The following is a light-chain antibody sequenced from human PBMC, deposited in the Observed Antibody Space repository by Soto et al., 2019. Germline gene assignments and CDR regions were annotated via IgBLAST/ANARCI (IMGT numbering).Light chain of an antibody. CDR1: QGISSY. CDR3: QQLNTYPWT. CDR2: AAS. V-gene: IGKV1-9*01. Sequence: DIQLTQSPSFLSASVGDRVTITCRASQGISSYLAWYQQKPGKAPKLLIYAASTLQSGVPSRFSDSGSGTEFTLRISSLQPEDCATYYCQQLNTYPWTFGQGTKVEIK. J-gene: IGKJ1*01.